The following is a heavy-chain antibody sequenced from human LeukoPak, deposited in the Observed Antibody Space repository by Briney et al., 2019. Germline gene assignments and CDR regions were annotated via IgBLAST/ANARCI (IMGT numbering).Heavy chain of an antibody. Sequence: SETLSLTCTVPGGSISSGGYYWSWIRQHPGKGLEWIGYIYYSGSTYYNPSLKSRVTISVDTSKNQFSLKLSSVTAADTAVYYCARGVLEWLSHVYGMDVWGQGTTVTVSS. CDR1: GGSISSGGYY. CDR2: IYYSGST. J-gene: IGHJ6*02. D-gene: IGHD3-3*01. V-gene: IGHV4-31*03. CDR3: ARGVLEWLSHVYGMDV.